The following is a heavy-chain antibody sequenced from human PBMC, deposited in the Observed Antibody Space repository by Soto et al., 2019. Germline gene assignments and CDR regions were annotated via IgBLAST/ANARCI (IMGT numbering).Heavy chain of an antibody. CDR2: ISSSGSTI. V-gene: IGHV3-11*01. Sequence: QVQLVESGGGLVKPGGSLRLSCAASGFTFSDYYMSLIRQAPGTWLEWVSYISSSGSTIYYADSVKGRFTIPRENAQNSLYLQMISLRAEETAVYYCARDLLCGYSSAYWGQESQVTVAS. J-gene: IGHJ4*02. CDR3: ARDLLCGYSSAY. CDR1: GFTFSDYY. D-gene: IGHD3-22*01.